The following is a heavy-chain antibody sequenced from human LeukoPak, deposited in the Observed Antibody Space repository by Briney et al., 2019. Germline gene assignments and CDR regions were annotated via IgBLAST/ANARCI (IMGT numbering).Heavy chain of an antibody. Sequence: SETLSLTCAVYGGSFSGCYWSWIRQPPGKGLEWIGEINHSGSTNYNPSLKSRVTISVDTSKNQFSLKLSSVTAADTAVYYCATGDYSVDYWGQGTLVTVSS. CDR3: ATGDYSVDY. CDR2: INHSGST. D-gene: IGHD2-15*01. V-gene: IGHV4-34*01. J-gene: IGHJ4*02. CDR1: GGSFSGCY.